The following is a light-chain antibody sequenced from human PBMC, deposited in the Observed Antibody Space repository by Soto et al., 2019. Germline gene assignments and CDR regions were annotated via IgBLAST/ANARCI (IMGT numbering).Light chain of an antibody. CDR3: MQGTHWPWT. CDR1: QSLAYRDGNTY. CDR2: EVS. Sequence: DVVMTQSPLSLPVTLGQPASISCRSSQSLAYRDGNTYLTWFQQRPGQSPRRLIFEVSNRDSGVPDRFSGSGSDTDFTLKISRGEADDVGIYYCMQGTHWPWTFGHGTKVEIK. V-gene: IGKV2-30*01. J-gene: IGKJ1*01.